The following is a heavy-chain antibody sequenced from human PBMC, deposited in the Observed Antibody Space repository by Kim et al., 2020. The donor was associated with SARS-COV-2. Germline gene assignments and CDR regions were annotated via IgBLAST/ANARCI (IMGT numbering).Heavy chain of an antibody. V-gene: IGHV1-18*01. J-gene: IGHJ5*02. D-gene: IGHD6-19*01. Sequence: ASVKVSCKASGYTFTSYGISWVRQAPGQGLEWMGWISAYNGNTNYAQKLQGRVTMTTDTSTSTAYMELRSLRSDDTAVYYCARGRREAVAGTRGGVFDPWGQGTLVTVSS. CDR2: ISAYNGNT. CDR1: GYTFTSYG. CDR3: ARGRREAVAGTRGGVFDP.